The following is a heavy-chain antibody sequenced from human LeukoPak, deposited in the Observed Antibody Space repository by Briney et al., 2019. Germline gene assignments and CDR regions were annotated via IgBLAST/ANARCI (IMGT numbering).Heavy chain of an antibody. V-gene: IGHV3-30*03. CDR3: ARDGGYENTYYFDY. CDR1: GFSLRNYA. CDR2: ISYDTNNK. D-gene: IGHD5-12*01. J-gene: IGHJ4*02. Sequence: TGSSLRLSCAASGFSLRNYAIHWVRQAPGKGLEWVAVISYDTNNKHYADSVKGRSTISRDNSKSALYLQMNSLRAEDTAVYYCARDGGYENTYYFDYWGQGTLVTVSS.